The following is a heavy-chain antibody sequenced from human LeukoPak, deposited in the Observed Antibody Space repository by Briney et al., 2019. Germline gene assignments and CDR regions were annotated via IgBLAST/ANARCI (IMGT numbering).Heavy chain of an antibody. CDR2: ISYDGSNK. V-gene: IGHV3-30*03. J-gene: IGHJ5*02. D-gene: IGHD6-13*01. CDR1: GFTFSSYG. Sequence: GGSLRLSCAASGFTFSSYGMTWVRQAPGKGLEWVAVISYDGSNKYYADSVKGRFTISRDNSKNTLYLQMNSLRAEDTAVYYCARGGHRRGRTYSSSWSNWFDPWGQGTLVTVS. CDR3: ARGGHRRGRTYSSSWSNWFDP.